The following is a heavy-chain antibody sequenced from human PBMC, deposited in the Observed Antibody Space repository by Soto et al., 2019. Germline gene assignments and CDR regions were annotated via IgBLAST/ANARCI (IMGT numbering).Heavy chain of an antibody. V-gene: IGHV4-59*01. CDR1: GGSISGSY. Sequence: PSETLSLTCSVSGGSISGSYWSWIRQSPGKGPEWLGYVYYTGSTNSSPSLRSRVSISVDTSKNEFSLRLSSVTAADTAVYFCARSVAVPGAHIDYWGQGTQVTVSS. CDR3: ARSVAVPGAHIDY. J-gene: IGHJ4*02. CDR2: VYYTGST. D-gene: IGHD6-19*01.